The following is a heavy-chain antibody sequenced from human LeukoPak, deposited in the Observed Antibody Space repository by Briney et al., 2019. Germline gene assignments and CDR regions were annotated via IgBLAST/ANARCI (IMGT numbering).Heavy chain of an antibody. J-gene: IGHJ4*02. D-gene: IGHD5-12*01. CDR2: IKQDGSEK. CDR3: ARRHPGYSGYDPFDY. CDR1: GFTFSSYW. V-gene: IGHV3-7*03. Sequence: GGSLRLSCAASGFTFSSYWMSWVRQAPGKGLEWVANIKQDGSEKYYVDSVKGRFTISRDNAKNSLYLQMNSLRAEDTAVYYCARRHPGYSGYDPFDYWGQGTLVTVSS.